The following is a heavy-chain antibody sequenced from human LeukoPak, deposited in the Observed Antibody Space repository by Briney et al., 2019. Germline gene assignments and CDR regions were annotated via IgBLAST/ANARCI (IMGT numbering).Heavy chain of an antibody. CDR2: INHSGST. CDR3: ASYYFDY. CDR1: GGSFSGYY. Sequence: PSETLSLTCAVYGGSFSGYYWSWIRQPPGKGLEWIGEINHSGSTNYNPSLKSRVTISVDTSKNQFSLKPSSVTAADTAVYYCASYYFDYWGQGTLVTVSS. V-gene: IGHV4-34*01. J-gene: IGHJ4*02.